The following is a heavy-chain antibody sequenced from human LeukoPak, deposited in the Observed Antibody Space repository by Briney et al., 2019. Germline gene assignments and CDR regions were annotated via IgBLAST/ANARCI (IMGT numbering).Heavy chain of an antibody. V-gene: IGHV4-39*01. CDR1: GGSISSSSYY. D-gene: IGHD3-22*01. J-gene: IGHJ4*02. CDR2: IYYSGST. Sequence: SETLSLTCTFSGGSISSSSYYWGWIRQPPGKGLEWIGSIYYSGSTYYNPSLKSRVTISVDTSKNQFSPKLSSVTAADTAVYYCARHYYYDSSGYYPRVWGQGTLVTVSS. CDR3: ARHYYYDSSGYYPRV.